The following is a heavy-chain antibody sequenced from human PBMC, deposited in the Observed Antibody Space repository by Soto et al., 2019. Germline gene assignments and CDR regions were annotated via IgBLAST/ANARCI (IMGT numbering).Heavy chain of an antibody. V-gene: IGHV1-69*13. CDR3: ARDQAGVREKGSFDY. J-gene: IGHJ4*02. CDR2: IIPIFGTA. D-gene: IGHD3-10*02. CDR1: GGTFSSYA. Sequence: GASVKVSCKASGGTFSSYAISWVRQAPGQGLEWMGGIIPIFGTANYAQKFQGRVTITADESTSTAYMELSSLRSEDTALYYCARDQAGVREKGSFDYWGQGTLVTVSS.